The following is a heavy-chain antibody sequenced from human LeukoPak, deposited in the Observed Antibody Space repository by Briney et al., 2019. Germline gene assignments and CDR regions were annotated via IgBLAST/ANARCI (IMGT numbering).Heavy chain of an antibody. CDR3: AISDYGGKSPPLDY. CDR2: INPNSGGT. CDR1: GYTFTGYF. V-gene: IGHV1-2*02. Sequence: VASVKVSCKASGYTFTGYFMHWVRQAPGQGLEWMGWINPNSGGTNYAQKFQGRVTMTRDTSISTAYMELSRLRSDDTAVYYCAISDYGGKSPPLDYWGQGTLVTVSS. J-gene: IGHJ4*02. D-gene: IGHD4-23*01.